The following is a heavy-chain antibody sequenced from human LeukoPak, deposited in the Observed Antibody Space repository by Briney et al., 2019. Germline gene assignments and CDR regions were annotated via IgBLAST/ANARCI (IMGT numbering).Heavy chain of an antibody. J-gene: IGHJ5*02. Sequence: GGSLRLSCAASGFTFSSYAMSWVRQAPGKGLEWVSAISGSGGSTYYADSVKGRFTISRDNSKNTLYLQMNSLRAEDTAVYYCANSLARGTYNWSDPWGQGTLVTVSS. CDR3: ANSLARGTYNWSDP. CDR2: ISGSGGST. V-gene: IGHV3-23*01. CDR1: GFTFSSYA.